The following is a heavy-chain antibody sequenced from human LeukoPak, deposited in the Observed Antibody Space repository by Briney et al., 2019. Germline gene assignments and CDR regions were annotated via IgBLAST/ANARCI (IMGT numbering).Heavy chain of an antibody. D-gene: IGHD1-26*01. J-gene: IGHJ6*03. CDR3: ASRVGATNYYYYMDV. CDR1: GGSFSGYY. V-gene: IGHV4-34*01. CDR2: INHSGST. Sequence: SETLSLTCAVYGGSFSGYYWSWIRQPPGKGLEWIGEINHSGSTNYNPSLKSRVTISVDTSKNQFSLKLSSVTAADTAVYYCASRVGATNYYYYMDVWGKGTTVTVSS.